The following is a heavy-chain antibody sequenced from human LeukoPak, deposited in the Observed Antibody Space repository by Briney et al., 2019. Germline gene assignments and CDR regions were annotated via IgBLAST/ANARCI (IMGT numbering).Heavy chain of an antibody. CDR3: ASMVRDYYDSSGYYSA. J-gene: IGHJ5*02. CDR1: GYTFTSYD. V-gene: IGHV1-8*03. Sequence: ASVKVSCKASGYTFTSYDINWVRQATGQGPEWMGWMNPNSGDTGYAQKFQGRVTITRNTSISTAYMELSSLRSEDTAVYYCASMVRDYYDSSGYYSAWGQGTLVTVSS. D-gene: IGHD3-22*01. CDR2: MNPNSGDT.